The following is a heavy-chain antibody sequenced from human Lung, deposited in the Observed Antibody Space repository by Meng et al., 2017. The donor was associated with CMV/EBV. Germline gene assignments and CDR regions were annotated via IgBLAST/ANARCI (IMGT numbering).Heavy chain of an antibody. D-gene: IGHD3-9*01. CDR3: AREHYDILIAYPPTSNYYYGLDV. Sequence: GESXKISCKTSGFTLGDYAINWVRQAPGKGLEWVGFTRSKPYGGTTQYAGSVKGRFVISRAESEGVVYLQMNRLETEDTAVYYCAREHYDILIAYPPTSNYYYGLDVWXQGTXVTVSS. J-gene: IGHJ6*02. CDR2: TRSKPYGGTT. CDR1: GFTLGDYA. V-gene: IGHV3-49*04.